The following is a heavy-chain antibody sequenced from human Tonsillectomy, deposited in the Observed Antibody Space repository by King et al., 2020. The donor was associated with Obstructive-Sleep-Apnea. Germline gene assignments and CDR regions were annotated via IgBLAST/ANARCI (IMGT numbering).Heavy chain of an antibody. V-gene: IGHV1-18*04. CDR1: GYTFTSYG. Sequence: QLVQSGVEVKKPGASVKVSCRASGYTFTSYGINWGRQAPGQGLDWMGWISGYNGNTNYAQKLQGRVTMTTDTSTSTAYMELRSLRSDDTAVYYCARGWENGHYYYGMDVWGQGTTVTVSS. D-gene: IGHD1-26*01. CDR3: ARGWENGHYYYGMDV. J-gene: IGHJ6*02. CDR2: ISGYNGNT.